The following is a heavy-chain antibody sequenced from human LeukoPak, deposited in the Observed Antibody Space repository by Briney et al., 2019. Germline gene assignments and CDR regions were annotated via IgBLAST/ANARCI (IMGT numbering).Heavy chain of an antibody. CDR2: ISAYNGNT. D-gene: IGHD6-13*01. CDR1: GSTFTSYV. Sequence: ASVKVSCKASGSTFTSYVISWVRQAPGQGLEWMGWISAYNGNTNYAQKLQGRVTMTTDTSTSTAYMELRSLRSDDTAVYYCARDGRSSSWTYYYYGMDVWGQGTTVTVSS. V-gene: IGHV1-18*01. J-gene: IGHJ6*02. CDR3: ARDGRSSSWTYYYYGMDV.